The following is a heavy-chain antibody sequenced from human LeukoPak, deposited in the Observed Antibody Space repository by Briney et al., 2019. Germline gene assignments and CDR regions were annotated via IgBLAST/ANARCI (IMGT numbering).Heavy chain of an antibody. CDR1: GFPFSSYG. V-gene: IGHV3-33*05. J-gene: IGHJ4*02. CDR3: AARSSGNPYF. D-gene: IGHD1-26*01. CDR2: LVYDERS. Sequence: PGGSLRLSCAASGFPFSSYGMHWVRQAPGKGLEWVARLVYDERSDYANSVKGRFSISRDNSKNTLFLDMSDLRVEDTAVYYCAARSSGNPYFWGQGTLVTVSS.